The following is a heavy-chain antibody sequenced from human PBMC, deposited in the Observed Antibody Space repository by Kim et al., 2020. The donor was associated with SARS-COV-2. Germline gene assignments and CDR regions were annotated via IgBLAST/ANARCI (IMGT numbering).Heavy chain of an antibody. D-gene: IGHD6-13*01. Sequence: GGSLRLSCAASGFTFDDYAMHWVRQAPGKGLEWVSLISGDGGSTYYADSVKGRFTISRDNSKNSLYLQMNSLRTEDTALYYCAKDTPRAAAGSYYYYGMDVWGQGTTVTVSS. J-gene: IGHJ6*02. V-gene: IGHV3-43*02. CDR3: AKDTPRAAAGSYYYYGMDV. CDR2: ISGDGGST. CDR1: GFTFDDYA.